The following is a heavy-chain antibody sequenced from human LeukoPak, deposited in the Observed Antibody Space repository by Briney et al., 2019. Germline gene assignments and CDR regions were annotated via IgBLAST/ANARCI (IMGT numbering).Heavy chain of an antibody. CDR2: IKPDGSEK. D-gene: IGHD6-19*01. V-gene: IGHV3-7*01. CDR3: ARDASALY. CDR1: GLIFSKYW. Sequence: GGSLRLSCAASGLIFSKYWMTWVRQAPGRGLEWVASIKPDGSEKYYLDSVKGRFTISRDNARDSLYLQMNSLRDDDTSVYFCARDASALYWGRGTLVTVSS. J-gene: IGHJ4*02.